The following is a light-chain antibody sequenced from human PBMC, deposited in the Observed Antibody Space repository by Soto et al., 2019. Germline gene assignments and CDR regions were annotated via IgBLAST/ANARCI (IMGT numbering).Light chain of an antibody. CDR2: EVS. J-gene: IGLJ1*01. CDR1: SSDVGAYDF. V-gene: IGLV2-14*03. Sequence: QSVLTQPASVSGSPGQSIAISCTGTSSDVGAYDFVSWYQQHPDKAPKLLIYEVSNQPSGVSDRFSGSKSVNTATLTISGLQAEDEAEYYCSSHTTSNTRVFGTRTKVTVL. CDR3: SSHTTSNTRV.